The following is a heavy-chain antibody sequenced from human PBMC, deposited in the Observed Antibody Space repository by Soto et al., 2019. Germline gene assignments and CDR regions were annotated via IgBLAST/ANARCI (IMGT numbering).Heavy chain of an antibody. V-gene: IGHV4-59*01. D-gene: IGHD1-26*01. CDR2: VYHSGTT. J-gene: IGHJ4*02. Sequence: SETLSLTCSVSGVSITGSYWSWIRQPPGKTLEWIGYVYHSGTTTYNPSLKSRVSISVDTSKNQFSLRLTSVIAADTAVYYCARDIPYGAGSLAGCDYWGQGILVTVSS. CDR1: GVSITGSY. CDR3: ARDIPYGAGSLAGCDY.